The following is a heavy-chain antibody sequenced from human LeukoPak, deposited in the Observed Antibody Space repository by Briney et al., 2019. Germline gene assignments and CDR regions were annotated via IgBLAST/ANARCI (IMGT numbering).Heavy chain of an antibody. CDR3: GRGNNYQVDV. J-gene: IGHJ6*03. CDR1: GFTFSDYW. V-gene: IGHV3-74*01. CDR2: IKTDGSIT. Sequence: GGSLRLSCAPSGFTFSDYWMLWVRQAPGKGLVWVSNIKTDGSITNYADSVQGRFTISRDNAKNTLYLQMNSLRAEDTAVYYCGRGNNYQVDVWGKGTTVTVS. D-gene: IGHD1-1*01.